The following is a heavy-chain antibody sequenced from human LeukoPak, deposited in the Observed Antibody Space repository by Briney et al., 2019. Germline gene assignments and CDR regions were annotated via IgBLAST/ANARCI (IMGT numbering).Heavy chain of an antibody. CDR2: INAYNGNT. J-gene: IGHJ4*02. V-gene: IGHV1-18*01. CDR3: AGVSLSGSSSSAGMDY. Sequence: ASVKVSCKASGYTFTSYGINWVRQAPGQGLEWMGWINAYNGNTNYAQKFQGSVTMTTDTSTSIAYMELRSLRSDDTAVYYCAGVSLSGSSSSAGMDYWGQGTRVTVSS. D-gene: IGHD6-6*01. CDR1: GYTFTSYG.